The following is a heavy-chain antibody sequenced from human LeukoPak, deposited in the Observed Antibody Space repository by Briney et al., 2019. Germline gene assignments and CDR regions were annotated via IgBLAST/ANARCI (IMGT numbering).Heavy chain of an antibody. CDR2: IYYSGGT. V-gene: IGHV4-30-4*01. Sequence: SQTLSLTCTVSGGSISSGDYYWSWIRQPPGKGLEWIGYIYYSGGTYYNPSLKSRVTISVDTSKNQFSLKLSSVTAADTAVYYCAREMAPPYSSSSNWFDPWGQGTLVTVSS. CDR3: AREMAPPYSSSSNWFDP. CDR1: GGSISSGDYY. D-gene: IGHD6-13*01. J-gene: IGHJ5*02.